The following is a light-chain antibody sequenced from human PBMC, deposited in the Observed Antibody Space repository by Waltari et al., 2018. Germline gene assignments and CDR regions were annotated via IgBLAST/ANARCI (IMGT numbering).Light chain of an antibody. V-gene: IGKV1-39*01. CDR3: QQSHSIPYT. CDR2: AAS. Sequence: DIRMTQSPSSLSASVGDRVTITCGASQNISSYLNWYQQKPGKAPKLLIFAASSLQSGVPSRFSGSGSGTDFTLTISSLQPEDFATYYCQQSHSIPYTFGQGTKVEIK. J-gene: IGKJ2*01. CDR1: QNISSY.